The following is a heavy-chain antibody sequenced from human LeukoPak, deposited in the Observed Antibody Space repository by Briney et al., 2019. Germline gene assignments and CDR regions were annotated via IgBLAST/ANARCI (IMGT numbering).Heavy chain of an antibody. Sequence: GGSLRLSCAASGFTFSDYYMSWIRQAPGKGLEWVSYISSSGSTIYYADSVKGRFTISRDNAKNSLYLQMNSLRAEDTAVYYCASGEAAGEPPFDYWGQGTLVTVSS. D-gene: IGHD6-13*01. V-gene: IGHV3-11*04. CDR1: GFTFSDYY. J-gene: IGHJ4*02. CDR3: ASGEAAGEPPFDY. CDR2: ISSSGSTI.